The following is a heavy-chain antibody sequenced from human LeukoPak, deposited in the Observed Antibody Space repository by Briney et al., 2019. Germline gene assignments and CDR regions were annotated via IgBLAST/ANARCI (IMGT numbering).Heavy chain of an antibody. J-gene: IGHJ5*02. CDR2: IYYSGST. CDR1: GGSISSHY. CDR3: ARETSNWFDP. Sequence: TSETLSLTCTVSGGSISSHYWSWIRQPPGKGLEWIGYIYYSGSTNYNPSLKSRVTISVDTSKNQFSLKLSSVTAADTAVYYCARETSNWFDPWGQGTLVTVSS. V-gene: IGHV4-59*11.